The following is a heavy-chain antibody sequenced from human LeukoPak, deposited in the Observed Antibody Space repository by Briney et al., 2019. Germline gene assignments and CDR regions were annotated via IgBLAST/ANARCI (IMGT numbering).Heavy chain of an antibody. CDR2: ISPGGGST. CDR1: GYTFTRHY. D-gene: IGHD6-13*01. CDR3: ARDEVAGVYYFDY. J-gene: IGHJ4*02. Sequence: ASVKVSCKASGYTFTRHYIHWVRQAPGQGLEWMGLISPGGGSTSHAQKFQGRVIMTGDTSTGTVYMELSSLRSEDTALYYCARDEVAGVYYFDYWGQGTLVTVSS. V-gene: IGHV1-46*01.